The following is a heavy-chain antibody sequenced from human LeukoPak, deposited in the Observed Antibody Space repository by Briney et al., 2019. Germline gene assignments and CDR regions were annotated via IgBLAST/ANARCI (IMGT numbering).Heavy chain of an antibody. CDR2: ISSNGGST. Sequence: GGSLRLSCAASGFTFSSYAMHWLRQAPGKGLEYVSAISSNGGSTYYANSVKGRFTISRDNSKNTLYLQMNSLRDDDTAVYYCTRDPRLTDYWGQGTLVTVSS. J-gene: IGHJ4*02. CDR3: TRDPRLTDY. V-gene: IGHV3-64*01. CDR1: GFTFSSYA.